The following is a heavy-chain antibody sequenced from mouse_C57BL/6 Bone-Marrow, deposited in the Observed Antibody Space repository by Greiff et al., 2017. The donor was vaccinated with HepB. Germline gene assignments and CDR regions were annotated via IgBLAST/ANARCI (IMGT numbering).Heavy chain of an antibody. Sequence: VQVVESGAELVKPGASVKLSCKASGYTFTSYWMHWVKQRPGQGLEWIGMIHPNSGSTNYNEKFKSKATLTVDKSSSTAYMQLSSLTSEDSAVYYCARVDDYGYFDYWGQGTTLTVSS. V-gene: IGHV1-64*01. D-gene: IGHD2-4*01. CDR1: GYTFTSYW. J-gene: IGHJ2*01. CDR2: IHPNSGST. CDR3: ARVDDYGYFDY.